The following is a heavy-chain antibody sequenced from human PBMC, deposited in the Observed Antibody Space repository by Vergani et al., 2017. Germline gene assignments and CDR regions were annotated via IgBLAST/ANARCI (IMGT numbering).Heavy chain of an antibody. J-gene: IGHJ5*02. CDR2: VSYDGTHQ. CDR1: GFVFNSYG. CDR3: VKGVGLGYRRSSDPWYLQS. V-gene: IGHV3-30*18. Sequence: QVQLVESGGGIVQPGRSLRLSCAASGFVFNSYGMHWDRQAPGKGLEWVAVVSYDGTHQVYSDSVKGRFIISRDASSDILHLQMNSLRPDDTAVYYCVKGVGLGYRRSSDPWYLQSWGQGTLVIVSS. D-gene: IGHD6-6*01.